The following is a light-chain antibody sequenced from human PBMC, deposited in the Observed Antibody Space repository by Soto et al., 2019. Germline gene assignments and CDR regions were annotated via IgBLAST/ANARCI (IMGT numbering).Light chain of an antibody. J-gene: IGLJ2*01. Sequence: SYELTQPPSVSVAPGATARVACRGNNIGSRSVHWYQQRPGQAPVLVIYSDSARPSAIPERFSGSNSAKTATLTIRKVEAGDEADYYCQVWDSDSHHVVFGGGTKLTVL. CDR3: QVWDSDSHHVV. CDR1: NIGSRS. V-gene: IGLV3-21*04. CDR2: SDS.